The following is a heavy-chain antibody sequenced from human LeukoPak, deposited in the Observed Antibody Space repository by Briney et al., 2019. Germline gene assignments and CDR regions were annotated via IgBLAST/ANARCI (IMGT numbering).Heavy chain of an antibody. CDR3: ARDRPVAGANWFDP. CDR1: AGSFSGYH. D-gene: IGHD6-13*01. J-gene: IGHJ5*02. CDR2: VNHSGST. Sequence: SETLSLTCAVYAGSFSGYHWSGIRQPPGKGPEWIGEVNHSGSTNSNPPLKSRVTISLDTSKNQFSLKLTSVTAADTAVYYCARDRPVAGANWFDPWGRGALVAVCS. V-gene: IGHV4-34*01.